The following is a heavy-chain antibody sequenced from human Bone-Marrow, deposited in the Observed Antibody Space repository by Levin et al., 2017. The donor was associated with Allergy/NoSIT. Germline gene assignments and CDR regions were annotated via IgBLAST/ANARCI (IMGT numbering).Heavy chain of an antibody. CDR2: INHSGST. CDR3: ARGPPGLATVTTCWFDP. D-gene: IGHD4-11*01. CDR1: GGSFSGYY. V-gene: IGHV4-34*01. Sequence: PSETLSLTCAVYGGSFSGYYWSWIRQPPGKGLEWIGEINHSGSTNYNPSLKSRVTISVDTSKNQFSLKLSSVTAADTAVYYCARGPPGLATVTTCWFDPWGQGTLVTVSS. J-gene: IGHJ5*02.